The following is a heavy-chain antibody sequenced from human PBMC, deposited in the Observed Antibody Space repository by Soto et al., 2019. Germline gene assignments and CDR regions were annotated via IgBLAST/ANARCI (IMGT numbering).Heavy chain of an antibody. D-gene: IGHD3-16*01. CDR1: GFTLSNTG. J-gene: IGHJ5*01. Sequence: QVQLVESGGGVVQPGTSLRLSCVVSGFTLSNTGVHWVRQAPGKGLEWVAMISHDGFSQHYVDSVRGRFTISRDNSKNTLYLPMDSLRPEDTSVYYCAKDWGSSGWFNWFDSWGQGTLVIVSS. CDR3: AKDWGSSGWFNWFDS. V-gene: IGHV3-30*18. CDR2: ISHDGFSQ.